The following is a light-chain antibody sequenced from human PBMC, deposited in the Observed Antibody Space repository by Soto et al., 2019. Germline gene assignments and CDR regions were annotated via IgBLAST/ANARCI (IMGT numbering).Light chain of an antibody. CDR2: DVS. CDR1: SSDVGGYNY. V-gene: IGLV2-11*01. CDR3: CSYAGSYFYV. J-gene: IGLJ1*01. Sequence: QSALTQPRSVSGSPGQSVTISCTGTSSDVGGYNYVSWYQQHPGKAPKLMIYDVSKRPSGVPDRFSDSKSGNTASLTISGLQAEDEADYYCCSYAGSYFYVFGTGTKLTVL.